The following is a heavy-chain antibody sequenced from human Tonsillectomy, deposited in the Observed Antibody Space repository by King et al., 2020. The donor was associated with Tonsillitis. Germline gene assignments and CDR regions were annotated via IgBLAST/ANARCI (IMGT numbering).Heavy chain of an antibody. Sequence: VQLVQSGAEVKKPGASVKVSCKASGYTFTDFYMHWVRQAPGQGLEWMGWINPNSVGTNYAQKFQGRVTMTRATSISTAYMELSRLRSDDTAVDYCARDLSGSNYYYYFGMDVWGQGTTVTVSS. D-gene: IGHD1-26*01. J-gene: IGHJ6*02. CDR3: ARDLSGSNYYYYFGMDV. CDR2: INPNSVGT. CDR1: GYTFTDFY. V-gene: IGHV1-2*02.